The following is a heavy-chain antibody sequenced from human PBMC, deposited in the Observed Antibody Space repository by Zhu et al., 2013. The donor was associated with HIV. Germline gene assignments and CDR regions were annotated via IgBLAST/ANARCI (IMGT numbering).Heavy chain of an antibody. D-gene: IGHD6-6*01. J-gene: IGHJ6*03. CDR2: IIPIFGTA. V-gene: IGHV1-69*12. CDR3: ARDSRPLQQPRPNYYYYMDV. CDR1: GGSFITHG. Sequence: QVQLVQSGAEVRKPGSSVKVSCKASGGSFITHGISWVRQAPGQGLEWMGGIIPIFGTANYAQKFQGRVTITADESTSTAYMELSSLRSEDTAVYYCARDSRPLQQPRPNYYYYMDVVGTKGPRSPSP.